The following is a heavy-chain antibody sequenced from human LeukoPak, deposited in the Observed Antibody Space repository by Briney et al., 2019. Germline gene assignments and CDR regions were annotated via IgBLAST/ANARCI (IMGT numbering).Heavy chain of an antibody. V-gene: IGHV4-38-2*01. D-gene: IGHD2-21*01. CDR2: IYHSGST. CDR1: GYSISSGYY. Sequence: PSETLSLTCAVSGYSISSGYYWGWIRQPPGKGLEWNGSIYHSGSTYYNPSLKSRVTISVDTSKNQFSLKLSSVTAADTAVYYCASEGPCGGDCYHDYWGQGTLVTVSS. J-gene: IGHJ4*02. CDR3: ASEGPCGGDCYHDY.